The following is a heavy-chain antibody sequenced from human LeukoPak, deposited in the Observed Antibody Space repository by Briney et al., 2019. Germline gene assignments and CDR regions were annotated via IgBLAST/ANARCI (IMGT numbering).Heavy chain of an antibody. CDR3: ARESKGPGLCYLDL. Sequence: GGSLRLSCAASGFTFSTYDMHWVRQATGKGLEWVSAIGTIDDTYYPGSVKGRFTISREDAKNSLYLQMDSLGAGDTAVYYCARESKGPGLCYLDLWGRGTLVIVSS. V-gene: IGHV3-13*04. CDR1: GFTFSTYD. CDR2: IGTIDDT. J-gene: IGHJ2*01.